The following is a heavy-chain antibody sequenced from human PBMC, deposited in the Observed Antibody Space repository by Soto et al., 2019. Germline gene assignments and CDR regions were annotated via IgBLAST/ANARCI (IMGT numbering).Heavy chain of an antibody. V-gene: IGHV4-59*01. J-gene: IGHJ4*02. D-gene: IGHD3-10*01. CDR2: IYYSGTT. CDR1: CPSIHNLN. Sequence: SATLSLTFPFLCPSIHNLNGRCIRHPPGKGLEWIGYIYYSGTTSYNPSLNSRVTISVDTSKNQFSLKLNSVTAADTAVYYCARESYYGSGATVVGYWGLG. CDR3: ARESYYGSGATVVGY.